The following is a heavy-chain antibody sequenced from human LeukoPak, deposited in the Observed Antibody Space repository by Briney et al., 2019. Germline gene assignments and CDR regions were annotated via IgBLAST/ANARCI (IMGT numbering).Heavy chain of an antibody. J-gene: IGHJ4*02. CDR3: ARVIAVAGPYYFDY. CDR2: VDPEDGET. D-gene: IGHD6-19*01. V-gene: IGHV1-69-2*01. Sequence: GASVKVSCKASGYTFTSYYMHWVRQAPGKGLEWMGLVDPEDGETIYAEKFQGRVTITADTSTDTAYMELSSLRSEDTAVYYCARVIAVAGPYYFDYWGQGTLVTVSS. CDR1: GYTFTSYY.